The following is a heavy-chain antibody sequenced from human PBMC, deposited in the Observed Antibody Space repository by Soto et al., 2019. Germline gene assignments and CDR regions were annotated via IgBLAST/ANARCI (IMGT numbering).Heavy chain of an antibody. V-gene: IGHV3-21*01. Sequence: EVQLVESGGGLVKPGGSLRLSCAASGFTFSNYIMNWVRQTPGTGLDWVSSISSSSSYIYYTDSVKGRFTISRDNAKNSLYLQVSSLRAEDTAVYYCSTGPGYCSGTSCYLDFDCWGQGTLVTVSS. CDR2: ISSSSSYI. CDR3: STGPGYCSGTSCYLDFDC. CDR1: GFTFSNYI. D-gene: IGHD2-2*01. J-gene: IGHJ4*02.